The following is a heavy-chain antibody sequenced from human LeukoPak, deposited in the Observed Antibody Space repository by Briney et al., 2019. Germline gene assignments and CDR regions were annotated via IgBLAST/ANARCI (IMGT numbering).Heavy chain of an antibody. J-gene: IGHJ4*02. CDR3: ARGGYSGYDLHFDY. V-gene: IGHV1-2*04. CDR2: INPNSGGT. D-gene: IGHD5-12*01. Sequence: GASVKVSCKASGYTFTGYYMHWVRQAPGQGPEWMGWINPNSGGTNYAQKFQGWVTMTRDTSISTAYMELSRLRSDDTAVYYCARGGYSGYDLHFDYWGQGTLVTVSS. CDR1: GYTFTGYY.